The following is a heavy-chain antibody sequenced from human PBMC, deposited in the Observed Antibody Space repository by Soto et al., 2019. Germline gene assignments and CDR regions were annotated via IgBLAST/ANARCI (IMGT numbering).Heavy chain of an antibody. D-gene: IGHD2-21*02. CDR1: GGSLSGEY. J-gene: IGHJ6*02. V-gene: IGHV4-59*01. CDR2: MYNTGST. Sequence: SGTLFLPCTVSGGSLSGEYLSWVRQPPGKGLEWIGYMYNTGSTVYNPSFKSRVTISVDTSKNQFSLKLNSVTAADTAVYYCARDLWGYCGTDCYPLDVWGQGTTVT. CDR3: ARDLWGYCGTDCYPLDV.